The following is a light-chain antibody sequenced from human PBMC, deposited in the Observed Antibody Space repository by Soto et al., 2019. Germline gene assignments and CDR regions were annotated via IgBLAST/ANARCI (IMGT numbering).Light chain of an antibody. Sequence: DIQMTQSPSSLSASVGDRVTITCRASQNIRNYLNWYQQKPGKAPKLLIYMAFTLQSGVSSRFSGSGSGTDFTLTISSLQPEDFASYYCQQSYSAPITFGQGTRLEIK. CDR1: QNIRNY. J-gene: IGKJ5*01. V-gene: IGKV1-39*01. CDR2: MAF. CDR3: QQSYSAPIT.